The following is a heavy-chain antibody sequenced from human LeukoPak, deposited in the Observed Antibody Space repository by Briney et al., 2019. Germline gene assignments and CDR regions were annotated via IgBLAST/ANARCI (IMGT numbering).Heavy chain of an antibody. CDR1: GFTFSSYA. Sequence: GGSLSLSCAASGFTFSSYAMSWVRQAPGKGLEWVSAFSGSGGSTYSADSVKGRFTISRDNSKNTLYLQMNSLRAEDTAVYYCAKDRYSSSWYDYWGQGTLVTVSS. D-gene: IGHD6-13*01. CDR3: AKDRYSSSWYDY. V-gene: IGHV3-23*01. CDR2: FSGSGGST. J-gene: IGHJ4*02.